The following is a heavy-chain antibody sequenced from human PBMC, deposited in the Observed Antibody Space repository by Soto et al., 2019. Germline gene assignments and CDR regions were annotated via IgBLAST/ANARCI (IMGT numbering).Heavy chain of an antibody. D-gene: IGHD3-10*01. J-gene: IGHJ4*02. CDR3: ATRPPGRAYFGVFDY. Sequence: GASVKVSCKASGYTFTSYGISWVRQAPGQGLEWMGWISAYNGNTNYAQKLQGRVTMTTDTSTSTAYMELRSLRSDDTAVYYCATRPPGRAYFGVFDYWSPGTLVTVSS. CDR2: ISAYNGNT. CDR1: GYTFTSYG. V-gene: IGHV1-18*01.